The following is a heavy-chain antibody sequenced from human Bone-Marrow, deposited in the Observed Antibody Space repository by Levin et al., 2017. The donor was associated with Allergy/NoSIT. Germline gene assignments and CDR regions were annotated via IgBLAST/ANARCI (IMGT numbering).Heavy chain of an antibody. CDR2: SHYRGST. CDR3: ARHENWGSGALDAFDI. J-gene: IGHJ3*02. V-gene: IGHV4-59*08. Sequence: SETLSLTCAVSGGSITGLYCSWIRQPPGEGLGWIGYSHYRGSTHYNPSLKSRVTISVDMSKNHFSLKLSSVTAADTAMYYCARHENWGSGALDAFDIWGQGTMVTVSS. CDR1: GGSITGLY. D-gene: IGHD7-27*01.